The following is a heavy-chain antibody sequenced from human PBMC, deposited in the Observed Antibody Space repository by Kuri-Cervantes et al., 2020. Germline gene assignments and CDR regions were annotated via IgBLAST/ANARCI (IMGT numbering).Heavy chain of an antibody. Sequence: GGSLRLSCAASGFTFSSYGMHWVRQAPGKGLEWVSAISGSGGSTYYADSVKGRFTISRDNSKNRLYLQMNSLRAEDTAVYYCAKMMLGSWYHFDYWGQGTLVTVSS. J-gene: IGHJ4*02. D-gene: IGHD6-13*01. CDR2: ISGSGGST. CDR1: GFTFSSYG. CDR3: AKMMLGSWYHFDY. V-gene: IGHV3-23*01.